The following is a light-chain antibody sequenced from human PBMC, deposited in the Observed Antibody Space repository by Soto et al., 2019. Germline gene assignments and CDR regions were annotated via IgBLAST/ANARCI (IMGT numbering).Light chain of an antibody. CDR2: HAS. Sequence: DILMTQSPSTLSASVGDTVAITCRASQTISSWVAWYQQKPGTAPKVLIYHASNLQSGVPSRFSGSGSGTEFTLTISSLQSDDFATYYCQQYYSHPLTFGQGTRLEIK. J-gene: IGKJ5*01. CDR3: QQYYSHPLT. CDR1: QTISSW. V-gene: IGKV1-5*01.